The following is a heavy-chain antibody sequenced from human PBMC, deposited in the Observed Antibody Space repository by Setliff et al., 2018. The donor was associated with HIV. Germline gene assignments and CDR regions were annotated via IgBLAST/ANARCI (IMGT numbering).Heavy chain of an antibody. Sequence: SETLSLTCTVSGGSISSGHYWGWIRQSPGKGLEWIGNIYHVGRAFYSPSLESRVSISVDTSKNQFSLRLTSVTAADTAVYYCARLLGRTVVVINAGFDYWGQGTLVTVSS. CDR2: IYHVGRA. D-gene: IGHD2-15*01. J-gene: IGHJ4*02. CDR1: GGSISSGHY. CDR3: ARLLGRTVVVINAGFDY. V-gene: IGHV4-38-2*02.